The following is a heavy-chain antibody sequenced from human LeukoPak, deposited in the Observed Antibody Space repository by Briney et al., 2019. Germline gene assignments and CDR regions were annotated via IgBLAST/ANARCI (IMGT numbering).Heavy chain of an antibody. J-gene: IGHJ3*02. CDR3: AMRRVLWFGESDAFDI. D-gene: IGHD3-10*01. CDR1: GGSFGGYY. Sequence: PSETLSLTCAVYGGSFGGYYWSWIRQPPGKGLEWIGEINHSGSTNYNPSLKSRVTISVDTSKNQFSLKLSSVTAADTAVYYCAMRRVLWFGESDAFDIWGQGTMVTVSS. CDR2: INHSGST. V-gene: IGHV4-34*01.